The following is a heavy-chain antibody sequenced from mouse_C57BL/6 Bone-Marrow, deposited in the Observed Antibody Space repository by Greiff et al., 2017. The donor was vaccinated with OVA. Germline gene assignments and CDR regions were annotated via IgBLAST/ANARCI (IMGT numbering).Heavy chain of an antibody. D-gene: IGHD1-1*01. CDR1: EYEFPSHD. V-gene: IGHV5-2*01. Sequence: EVKVVESGGGLVQPGESLKLSCESNEYEFPSHDMSWVRKTPEKRLELVAAINSDGGSTYYPDTMERRFIISRDNTKKTLYLQMSSLRSEDTALYYCARHEYYGSSYDWYFDVWGTGTTVTVSS. J-gene: IGHJ1*03. CDR3: ARHEYYGSSYDWYFDV. CDR2: INSDGGST.